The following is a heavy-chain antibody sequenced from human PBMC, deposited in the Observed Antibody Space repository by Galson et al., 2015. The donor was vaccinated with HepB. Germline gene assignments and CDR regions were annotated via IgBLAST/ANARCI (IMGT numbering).Heavy chain of an antibody. J-gene: IGHJ6*02. CDR3: AKDRGSGWIYYYYYGMDV. Sequence: SLRLSCAASGFTFSSYGMHWVRQAPGKGLEWVAVISYDGSNKYYADSVKGRFTISRDNSKNTLYLQMNSLRAEDTAVYYCAKDRGSGWIYYYYYGMDVWGQGTTVTVSS. V-gene: IGHV3-30*18. D-gene: IGHD6-19*01. CDR1: GFTFSSYG. CDR2: ISYDGSNK.